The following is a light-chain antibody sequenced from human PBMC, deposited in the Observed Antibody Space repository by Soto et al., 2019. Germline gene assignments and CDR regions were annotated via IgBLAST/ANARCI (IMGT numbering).Light chain of an antibody. Sequence: EIVMTQSPATLSVSPGERATLSCRASQSVGRDLAWYQQKPGQAPRLLIFGASTRSTGIPARFSGSGSGKEFTLTRSSLQSEDFAVYFCQQYNTWPPLTFGGGTKVEIK. CDR3: QQYNTWPPLT. CDR2: GAS. CDR1: QSVGRD. J-gene: IGKJ4*01. V-gene: IGKV3-15*01.